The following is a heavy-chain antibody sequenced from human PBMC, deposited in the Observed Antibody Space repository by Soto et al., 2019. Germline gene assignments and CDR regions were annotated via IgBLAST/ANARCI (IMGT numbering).Heavy chain of an antibody. CDR3: ARRPIVVVPAAIHRYSGSGSQRARDYRMDV. D-gene: IGHD2-2*02. V-gene: IGHV4-34*01. Sequence: SETLSLTCAVYGGPFSGYYWSWIRQPPGKGLEWIGEINHSGSTNYNPSLKSRVTISVDTSKNQFSLKLSSVTAADTAVYYCARRPIVVVPAAIHRYSGSGSQRARDYRMDVWGQGTTVTVSS. CDR1: GGPFSGYY. J-gene: IGHJ6*02. CDR2: INHSGST.